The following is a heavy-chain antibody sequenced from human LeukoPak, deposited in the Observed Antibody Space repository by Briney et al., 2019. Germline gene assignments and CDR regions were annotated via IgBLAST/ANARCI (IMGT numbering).Heavy chain of an antibody. Sequence: SETLSLTCAVSGGSISSYYWSWIRQPAGKGLEWIGRIYTSGSTNYNPSLKSRVTMSVDTSKNQFSLKLSSVTAADTAVYYCAREIGGGSRTYPYYYYYYMDVWGKGTTVTISS. V-gene: IGHV4-4*07. CDR2: IYTSGST. CDR3: AREIGGGSRTYPYYYYYYMDV. CDR1: GGSISSYY. D-gene: IGHD1-26*01. J-gene: IGHJ6*03.